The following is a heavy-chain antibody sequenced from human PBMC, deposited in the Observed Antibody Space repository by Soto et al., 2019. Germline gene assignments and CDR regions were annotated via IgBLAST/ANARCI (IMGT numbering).Heavy chain of an antibody. Sequence: GASVKVSCKASGYTFSGHDMHWVRQAPVQVLEWMGGIIPIFGTANYAQKFQGRVTITADESTSTAYMELSSLRSEDTAVYYCASARSIAAAGTGPDYYYGMDVWGQGTTVTVSS. CDR2: IIPIFGTA. CDR1: GYTFSGHD. J-gene: IGHJ6*02. D-gene: IGHD6-13*01. V-gene: IGHV1-69*13. CDR3: ASARSIAAAGTGPDYYYGMDV.